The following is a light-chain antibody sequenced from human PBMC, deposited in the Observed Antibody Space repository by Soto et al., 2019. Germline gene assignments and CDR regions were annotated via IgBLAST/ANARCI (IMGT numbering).Light chain of an antibody. V-gene: IGLV2-23*01. CDR1: SRNVGSYNL. J-gene: IGLJ1*01. CDR2: EGS. Sequence: QPVLTQPASVSGSPGQSITISCTGTSRNVGSYNLVSWYQQYPGKAPKLMIYEGSKRPSGVSNRFSGSKSGNTASLRISGLQDEDEADYYCCSYAGSGTYVFATGTKLTVL. CDR3: CSYAGSGTYV.